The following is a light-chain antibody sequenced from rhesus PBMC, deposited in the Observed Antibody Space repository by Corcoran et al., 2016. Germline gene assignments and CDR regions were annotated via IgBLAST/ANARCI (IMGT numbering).Light chain of an antibody. J-gene: IGKJ1*01. CDR3: QQSSNLWT. CDR1: QSVGSY. Sequence: ETVVTQSPATLSWSPGERATPSCRASQSVGSYLAWSQQKPGQAPRLLIYGASSRAPGIPDRFSGSGSGTDFTLTISSLEPEDVGVYYCQQSSNLWTFGQGTKVEIK. V-gene: IGKV3-24*04. CDR2: GAS.